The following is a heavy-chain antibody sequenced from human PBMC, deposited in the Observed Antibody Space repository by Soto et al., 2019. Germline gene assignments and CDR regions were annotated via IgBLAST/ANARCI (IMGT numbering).Heavy chain of an antibody. CDR2: IIPLPNTS. V-gene: IGHV1-69*06. CDR3: ASGSKLNLRYYVGLDV. J-gene: IGHJ6*02. D-gene: IGHD3-16*01. Sequence: QVQLLQSGAEVKKPGSSVKVSCKVSGGAFTNYALNWVRHGPGQGLEWLGGIIPLPNTSNYSLKFLGRVTVTADISSTTVYMELTSLTSDETATSYCASGSKLNLRYYVGLDVWGQGTTVTVAS. CDR1: GGAFTNYA.